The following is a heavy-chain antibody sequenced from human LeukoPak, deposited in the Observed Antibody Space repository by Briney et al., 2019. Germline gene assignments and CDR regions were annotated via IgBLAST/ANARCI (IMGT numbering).Heavy chain of an antibody. D-gene: IGHD2-15*01. CDR1: GGSFSGYY. Sequence: KASETLSLTCAVYGGSFSGYYWSWIRQPPGKGLEWIGEINHGGSTNYNPSLTRRVTMSVDTSKNQVSLKVTSVTAADTAVYYCARGPHCSGGSCYSPAFDYWGQGTLVSVSS. CDR3: ARGPHCSGGSCYSPAFDY. CDR2: INHGGST. V-gene: IGHV4-34*01. J-gene: IGHJ4*02.